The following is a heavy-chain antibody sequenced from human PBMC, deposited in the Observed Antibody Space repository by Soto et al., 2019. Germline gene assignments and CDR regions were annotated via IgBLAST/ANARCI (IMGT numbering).Heavy chain of an antibody. CDR3: VRGKEAGVWFDP. D-gene: IGHD3-10*01. V-gene: IGHV1-3*04. CDR2: INSDTGYT. J-gene: IGHJ5*02. CDR1: GFTFSHHS. Sequence: GASVKVSCKASGFTFSHHSIHWVRQAPGQRLEWMGWINSDTGYTKYSQKFQARLTITWDSSAKTAYMELSSLQSEDTAVYYCVRGKEAGVWFDPWGQGTLGTVS.